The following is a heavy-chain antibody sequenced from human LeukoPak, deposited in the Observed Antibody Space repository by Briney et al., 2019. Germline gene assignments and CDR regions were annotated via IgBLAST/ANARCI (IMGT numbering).Heavy chain of an antibody. CDR2: IYPGDSDT. CDR3: ARHMGLVVVPAAIDY. Sequence: GESLKISCKGSGYSFTSYWIGWVRQMPGKGLEWMGIIYPGDSDTRYSPSFQGQVTISADKSISTAYLQWSSLKASDTAMYYCARHMGLVVVPAAIDYWGQGTLVTVSA. D-gene: IGHD2-2*02. J-gene: IGHJ4*02. V-gene: IGHV5-51*01. CDR1: GYSFTSYW.